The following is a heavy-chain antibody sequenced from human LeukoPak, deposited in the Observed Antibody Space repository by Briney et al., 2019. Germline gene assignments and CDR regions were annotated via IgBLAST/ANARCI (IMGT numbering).Heavy chain of an antibody. D-gene: IGHD6-13*01. CDR1: GFTFSSYW. CDR3: ARDIAAAGLFFDY. V-gene: IGHV3-7*01. J-gene: IGHJ4*02. Sequence: PGGSLRLSCAASGFTFSSYWMSWVRQAPGKGLEWVANMKYDGSEKDYVDSVKSRFTISRDNAKNSLYLQMNSLRAEDTAVYYCARDIAAAGLFFDYWGQGTLVTVSS. CDR2: MKYDGSEK.